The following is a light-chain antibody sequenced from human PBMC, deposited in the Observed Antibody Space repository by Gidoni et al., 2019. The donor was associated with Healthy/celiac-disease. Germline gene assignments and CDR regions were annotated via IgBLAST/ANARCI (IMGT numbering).Light chain of an antibody. CDR2: AAS. CDR1: QSISSY. V-gene: IGKV1-39*01. Sequence: DIQMTQSPSSLSASVGDRVTITCLASQSISSYLNWYQQKPGKAPKLLIDAASSLQSGVPSRFSGSVSGTDFTLTISSLQPEDFATYYCQQSYSTPRTFGQGTKVEIK. J-gene: IGKJ1*01. CDR3: QQSYSTPRT.